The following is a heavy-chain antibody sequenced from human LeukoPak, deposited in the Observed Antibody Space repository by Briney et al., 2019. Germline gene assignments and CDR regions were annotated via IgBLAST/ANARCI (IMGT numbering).Heavy chain of an antibody. CDR3: ARAALPLAVAGLRCWFDP. D-gene: IGHD6-19*01. Sequence: ASVKVSCKASGYTFTHYYMHWVRQAPGQGLEWMGVINPTGGGTSYAEAFQGRVTMTRDTSTSTFYMELSSLRSEDTALYYCARAALPLAVAGLRCWFDPWGQGTLVTVSS. CDR1: GYTFTHYY. J-gene: IGHJ5*02. CDR2: INPTGGGT. V-gene: IGHV1-46*01.